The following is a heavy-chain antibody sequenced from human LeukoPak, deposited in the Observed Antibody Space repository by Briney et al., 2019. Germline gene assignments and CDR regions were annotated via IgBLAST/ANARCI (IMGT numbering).Heavy chain of an antibody. V-gene: IGHV4-34*01. J-gene: IGHJ4*02. CDR1: GGSFSGYY. D-gene: IGHD5-18*01. CDR2: INHSGST. CDR3: ARGSRDTAYGY. Sequence: SETLSLTCAVYGGSFSGYYWSWIRQPPGKGLEWIGEINHSGSTNYNPSLKSRVTISVDTSKNQFSLKLSSVTAADTAVYYCARGSRDTAYGYWGQGTLVTVSS.